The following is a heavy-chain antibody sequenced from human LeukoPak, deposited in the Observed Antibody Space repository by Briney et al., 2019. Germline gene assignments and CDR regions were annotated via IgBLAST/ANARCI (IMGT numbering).Heavy chain of an antibody. D-gene: IGHD2-21*01. CDR3: ARERRDWRFDN. CDR2: IYSDTST. J-gene: IGHJ4*02. Sequence: GGSLRLSCAASGFTVSSSYMNWVRQAPGKGLEWVSVIYSDTSTYCADTVKGRFTISRDNSKNTLYLQMNSLRAEDTAVYYCARERRDWRFDNWGQGTLVTVSS. CDR1: GFTVSSSY. V-gene: IGHV3-53*01.